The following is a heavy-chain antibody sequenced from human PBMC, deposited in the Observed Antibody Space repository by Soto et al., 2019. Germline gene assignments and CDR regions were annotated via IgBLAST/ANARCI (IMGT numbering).Heavy chain of an antibody. V-gene: IGHV3-33*01. CDR2: IWYDGSNK. D-gene: IGHD3-10*01. CDR1: GFTFSSYG. CDR3: ARGPVWLGEFLHYYGMDV. Sequence: RLSCAASGFTFSSYGMHWVRQAPGKGLEWVAVIWYDGSNKYYADSVKGRFTSSRDNSKNTLYLQMNSLRAEDTAVYYCARGPVWLGEFLHYYGMDVWGQGTTVTVSS. J-gene: IGHJ6*02.